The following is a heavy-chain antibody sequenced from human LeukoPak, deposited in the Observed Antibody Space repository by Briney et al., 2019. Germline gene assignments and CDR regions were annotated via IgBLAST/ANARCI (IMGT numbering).Heavy chain of an antibody. V-gene: IGHV1-69*04. CDR2: IIPILGIA. CDR3: ARDYDILTGYSYYGMDV. CDR1: GGTFSSYA. J-gene: IGHJ6*02. D-gene: IGHD3-9*01. Sequence: SVKVSCKASGGTFSSYAISWVRQAPGQGLEWMGRIIPILGIANYAQKFQGKVTITADKSTSTAYMELSSLRSEDTAVYYCARDYDILTGYSYYGMDVWGQGTTVTVSS.